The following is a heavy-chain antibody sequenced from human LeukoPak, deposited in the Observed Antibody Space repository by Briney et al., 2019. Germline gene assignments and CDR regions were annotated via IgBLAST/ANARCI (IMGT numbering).Heavy chain of an antibody. V-gene: IGHV4-34*01. CDR1: GGSFSGYY. J-gene: IGHJ4*02. CDR3: ARCRRDGYNKIMPFDY. Sequence: SETLSLTCAVSGGSFSGYYWSWIRQPPGKGLEWIGNINHSGSTNYNPSLKSRVTISVDTSKNQFSLKLTSVTAADTAVYYCARCRRDGYNKIMPFDYWGQGTLVTVSS. D-gene: IGHD5-24*01. CDR2: INHSGST.